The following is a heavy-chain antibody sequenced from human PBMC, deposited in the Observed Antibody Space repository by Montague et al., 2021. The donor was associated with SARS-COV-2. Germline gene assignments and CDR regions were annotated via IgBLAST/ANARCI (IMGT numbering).Heavy chain of an antibody. J-gene: IGHJ4*02. CDR1: GASMKSYY. D-gene: IGHD2-21*01. CDR3: ARVEGMIGGITHFDY. V-gene: IGHV4-59*01. CDR2: TYYSGST. Sequence: SETRSLTCSVSGASMKSYYRTWVRQSPGKGLQWIGYTYYSGSTSYDPSLQSRLTMTVDTSKNQFTLRLMSVTAADSAVYYCARVEGMIGGITHFDYWGQGLPVTVSS.